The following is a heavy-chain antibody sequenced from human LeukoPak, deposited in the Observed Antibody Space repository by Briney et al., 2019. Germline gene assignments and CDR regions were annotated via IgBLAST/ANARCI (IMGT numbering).Heavy chain of an antibody. J-gene: IGHJ4*02. V-gene: IGHV4-59*01. D-gene: IGHD5-18*01. CDR2: IYYSGST. CDR3: ARVSGVQLDTAMVGDY. Sequence: SETLSLTCTVSGGSISSYYWSWIRQPPGKGPEWIGYIYYSGSTNYNPSLKSRVTISVDTSKNQFSLKLSSVTAADTAVYYCARVSGVQLDTAMVGDYWGQGTLVTVSS. CDR1: GGSISSYY.